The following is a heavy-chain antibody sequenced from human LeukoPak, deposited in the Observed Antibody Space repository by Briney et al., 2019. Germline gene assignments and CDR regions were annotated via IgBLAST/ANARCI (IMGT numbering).Heavy chain of an antibody. CDR2: ISGSGGST. Sequence: GGSLRLSCAASGFTFSSYAMSWVRQAPGKGLEWVSAISGSGGSTYYADSVKGRSTISRDNSKNTLYLQMNSLRAEDTAVYYCAKLHDYVWGSYRRNAFDIWGQGTMVTVSS. V-gene: IGHV3-23*01. CDR3: AKLHDYVWGSYRRNAFDI. CDR1: GFTFSSYA. J-gene: IGHJ3*02. D-gene: IGHD3-16*02.